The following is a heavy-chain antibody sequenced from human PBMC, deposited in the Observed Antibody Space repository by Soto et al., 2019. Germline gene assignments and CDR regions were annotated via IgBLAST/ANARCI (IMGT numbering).Heavy chain of an antibody. CDR1: GFTFSSYW. Sequence: EVQLVESGGGLVQPGGSLRLSCAASGFTFSSYWMHWVRQAPGKGLVWVSRINSDGSSTSYADSVKGRFTISRDNAKNTLYLQMNSLRAEDTAVYYCARGGSFGYCSSTSCYDAYYYYYGMDVW. CDR2: INSDGSST. V-gene: IGHV3-74*01. CDR3: ARGGSFGYCSSTSCYDAYYYYYGMDV. J-gene: IGHJ6*01. D-gene: IGHD2-2*03.